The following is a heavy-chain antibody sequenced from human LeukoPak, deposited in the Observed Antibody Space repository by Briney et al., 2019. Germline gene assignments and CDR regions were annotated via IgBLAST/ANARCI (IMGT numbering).Heavy chain of an antibody. Sequence: PSETLSLTCTVSGVSISSYYWSWIRQPPGKGLEWIGEINHSGSTNYNPSLKSRVTISVDTSKNQFSLKLSSVTAADTAVYYCARDLGGDLDYWGQGTLVTVSS. CDR2: INHSGST. V-gene: IGHV4-34*01. D-gene: IGHD2-21*02. J-gene: IGHJ4*02. CDR1: GVSISSYY. CDR3: ARDLGGDLDY.